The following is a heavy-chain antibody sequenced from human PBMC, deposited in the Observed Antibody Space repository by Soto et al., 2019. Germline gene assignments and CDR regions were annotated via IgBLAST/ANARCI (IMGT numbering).Heavy chain of an antibody. Sequence: PGGSLRLSCAASGFTFSSYWMSWVRQAPGKGLEWVANIKQDGSEKYYVDSVKGRFTISRDNAKNSLYLQMNSLRAEDTAVYYCARDGCSGSNCLNWFDPWGQGTLVTVS. V-gene: IGHV3-7*01. CDR3: ARDGCSGSNCLNWFDP. J-gene: IGHJ5*02. CDR2: IKQDGSEK. CDR1: GFTFSSYW. D-gene: IGHD2-15*01.